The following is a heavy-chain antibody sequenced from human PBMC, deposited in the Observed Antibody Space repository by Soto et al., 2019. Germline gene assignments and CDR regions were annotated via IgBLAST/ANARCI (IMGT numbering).Heavy chain of an antibody. Sequence: EVQLVESGGGLVQPGGSLRLSRAASGFTFSSYWMTWVRQAPGKGLEWVANIKQDGSEKYYVDSVKGRFSISRDNAKNSLYLQMNSLRAEDTAVYYCAVHPPARDYWGQGTLVTVSS. V-gene: IGHV3-7*01. J-gene: IGHJ4*02. D-gene: IGHD2-2*01. CDR3: AVHPPARDY. CDR1: GFTFSSYW. CDR2: IKQDGSEK.